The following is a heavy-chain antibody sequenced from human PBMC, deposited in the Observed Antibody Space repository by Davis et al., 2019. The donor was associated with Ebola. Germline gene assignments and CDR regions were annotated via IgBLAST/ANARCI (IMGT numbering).Heavy chain of an antibody. CDR2: ISSNGGST. J-gene: IGHJ6*02. V-gene: IGHV3-64*01. Sequence: GGSLRLSCAASGFTFSSYAMHWVRQAPGKGLEYVSAISSNGGSTYYANSVKGRFTISRDNSKNTLYLQMNSLRAEDTAVYYCTRATGMDVWGQGTTVTVSS. CDR1: GFTFSSYA. CDR3: TRATGMDV.